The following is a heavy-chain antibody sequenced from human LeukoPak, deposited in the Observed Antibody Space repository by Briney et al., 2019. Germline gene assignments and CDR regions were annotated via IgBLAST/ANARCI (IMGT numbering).Heavy chain of an antibody. D-gene: IGHD2-15*01. CDR3: ARDNRLLGYFDY. CDR1: GFTVSSNY. Sequence: PGGSLRLSCAASGFTVSSNYMSWVRQAPGKGLEWVSVIYSGGSTYYADSVKGRFTISRDNSKNTLYPQMNSLRAEDTAVYYCARDNRLLGYFDYWGQGTLVTVSS. J-gene: IGHJ4*02. V-gene: IGHV3-53*01. CDR2: IYSGGST.